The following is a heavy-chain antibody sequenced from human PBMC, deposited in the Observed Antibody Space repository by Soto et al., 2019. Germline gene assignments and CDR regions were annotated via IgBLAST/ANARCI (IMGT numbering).Heavy chain of an antibody. D-gene: IGHD2-2*01. CDR2: IIPMLPVT. Sequence: QVHLIQSGAEVKKPGSSVKVSCKAAGGTFNTYTLFWVRQAPGHGLEWMGRIIPMLPVTNSAQKFQGRLTLTAHKSTGTAFMELTSLTSDVTAVYYCSIGSWSAETFDVWGQGTMVTVSS. J-gene: IGHJ3*01. CDR3: SIGSWSAETFDV. CDR1: GGTFNTYT. V-gene: IGHV1-69*02.